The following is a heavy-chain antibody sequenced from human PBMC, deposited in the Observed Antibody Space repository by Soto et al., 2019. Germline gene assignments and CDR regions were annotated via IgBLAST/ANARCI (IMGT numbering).Heavy chain of an antibody. Sequence: GGSLRLSCAASGFTFSSYSMNWVRQAPGKGLEWVSYISSSSSTIYYADSVKGRFTISRDNAKNSLYLQMNSLRAEDTAVYYCARDIGWIQLWSFDYWGQGTLVTVSS. D-gene: IGHD5-18*01. CDR3: ARDIGWIQLWSFDY. CDR2: ISSSSSTI. CDR1: GFTFSSYS. J-gene: IGHJ4*02. V-gene: IGHV3-48*01.